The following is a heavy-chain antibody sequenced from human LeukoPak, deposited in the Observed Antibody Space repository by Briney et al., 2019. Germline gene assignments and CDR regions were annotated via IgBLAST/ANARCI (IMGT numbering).Heavy chain of an antibody. J-gene: IGHJ5*02. CDR3: ARDRPIHYYESRWVGFDP. CDR1: GGSISSYY. Sequence: PSETLSLTCTVSGGSISSYYWSWIRQPPGKGLEWIGYIYYSGSTNYNPSLKSRVTISVDTSKNQFSLKLSSVTAADTAVYYCARDRPIHYYESRWVGFDPWGQGTLVTVSS. D-gene: IGHD3-22*01. CDR2: IYYSGST. V-gene: IGHV4-59*01.